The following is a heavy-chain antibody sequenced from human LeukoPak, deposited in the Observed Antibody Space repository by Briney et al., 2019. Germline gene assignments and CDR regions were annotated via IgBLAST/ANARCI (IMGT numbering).Heavy chain of an antibody. D-gene: IGHD5-24*01. CDR3: ASAPVRRLQEGPAFDY. CDR2: IYYSGST. Sequence: NPSETLSLTCTVSGGSISSSSYYWGWIRQPPGKGLEWIGSIYYSGSTYYNPSLKSRVTISVDTSKNQFSLKLSSVTAADTAVYYCASAPVRRLQEGPAFDYWGQGTLVTVSS. V-gene: IGHV4-39*01. CDR1: GGSISSSSYY. J-gene: IGHJ4*02.